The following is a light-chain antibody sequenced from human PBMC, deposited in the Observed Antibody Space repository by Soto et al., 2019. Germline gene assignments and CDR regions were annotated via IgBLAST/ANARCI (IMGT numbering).Light chain of an antibody. CDR3: QQYYRTLFT. Sequence: DIVMTQSPDSLAVSLVERATINFKSSQSVLYSSSNKNYLAWDQQKPGQPPKLLIYWAATREAGVPDRFSGSVSGTDFTLTISSLQAEDVAVYYCQQYYRTLFTFGPGTKVDIK. CDR1: QSVLYSSSNKNY. V-gene: IGKV4-1*01. J-gene: IGKJ3*01. CDR2: WAA.